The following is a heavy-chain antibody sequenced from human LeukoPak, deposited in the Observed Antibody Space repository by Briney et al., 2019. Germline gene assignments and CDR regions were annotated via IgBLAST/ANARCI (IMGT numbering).Heavy chain of an antibody. J-gene: IGHJ3*02. Sequence: ASVKVSCKASGYTFTSYGLSWVRQAPGQGLEWMGWISAYNGNTNYAQKFQGRVTMTTDTSTSTAYMELRSLRSDDTAVYYCARGIGRFGELFDAYDIWGQGTMVTVSS. D-gene: IGHD3-10*01. V-gene: IGHV1-18*01. CDR3: ARGIGRFGELFDAYDI. CDR2: ISAYNGNT. CDR1: GYTFTSYG.